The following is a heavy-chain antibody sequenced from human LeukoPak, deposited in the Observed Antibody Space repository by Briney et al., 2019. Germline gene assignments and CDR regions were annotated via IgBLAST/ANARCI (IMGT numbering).Heavy chain of an antibody. CDR1: GFTFSTYG. J-gene: IGHJ4*02. D-gene: IGHD1-26*01. CDR3: AKSLGATRGYFEH. Sequence: GGSLRPSCAASGFTFSTYGMHWVRQAPGKGLEWVAFIWSDGSNKYADSVKGRYTISRDNSKNTLYLQMNSLRPEDTAVYYCAKSLGATRGYFEHWGQGTLVTVSS. V-gene: IGHV3-30*02. CDR2: IWSDGSNK.